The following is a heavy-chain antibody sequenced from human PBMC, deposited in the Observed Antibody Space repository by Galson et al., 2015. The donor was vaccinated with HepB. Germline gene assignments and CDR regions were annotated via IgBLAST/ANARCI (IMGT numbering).Heavy chain of an antibody. CDR3: ARMYGDYKKIDF. V-gene: IGHV5-51*03. Sequence: QSGAEVKKPGESLKISCKGSGYTFTNYWIGWVRQLPGKGLECMGIIYGDDSDIRYSPSFQGQVTMSVDKSISTAYLQWSSLKASDTAMYCCARMYGDYKKIDFWGQGTLVTVSS. D-gene: IGHD4-17*01. CDR2: IYGDDSDI. CDR1: GYTFTNYW. J-gene: IGHJ4*02.